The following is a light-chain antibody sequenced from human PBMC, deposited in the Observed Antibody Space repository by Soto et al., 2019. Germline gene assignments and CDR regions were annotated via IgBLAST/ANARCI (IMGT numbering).Light chain of an antibody. V-gene: IGLV2-8*01. Sequence: QSALTQPPSASGSPGQSVTISCTGTSGDVGGYNYVSWYQQHPGKAPKLMIFEVSERPSGVPDRFSASKSGNTASLTVSGLQAEDEAEYYCSSYAGSNNYVFGTGNKVTVL. J-gene: IGLJ1*01. CDR2: EVS. CDR3: SSYAGSNNYV. CDR1: SGDVGGYNY.